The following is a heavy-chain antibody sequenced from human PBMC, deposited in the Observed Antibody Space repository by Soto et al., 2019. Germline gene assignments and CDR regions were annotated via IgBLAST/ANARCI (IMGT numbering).Heavy chain of an antibody. Sequence: QVQLVQSGAEVKKPGASVKVSCKASGYTFTSYGISWVRQAPGQGLEWMGWISAYNGNTNYAQKLQGRVTMTTDTARSTANMELRSLRSDDTAVYYCAREEDTAMFDYWGQGTLVTVSS. CDR2: ISAYNGNT. J-gene: IGHJ4*02. D-gene: IGHD5-18*01. CDR1: GYTFTSYG. CDR3: AREEDTAMFDY. V-gene: IGHV1-18*01.